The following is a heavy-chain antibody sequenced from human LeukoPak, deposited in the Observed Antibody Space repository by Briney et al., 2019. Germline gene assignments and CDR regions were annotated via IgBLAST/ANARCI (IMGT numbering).Heavy chain of an antibody. CDR2: ISSSGNTM. CDR1: GFTFSSYE. Sequence: QSGGSLRLSCAASGFTFSSYEMNWVRQAPGKGLEWVSYISSSGNTMYYADSVKGRFTISRGNAKNSLYLQMNSLRAEDTAVYYCARAMIVVASGPDAFDIWGQGTMVTVSS. V-gene: IGHV3-48*03. J-gene: IGHJ3*02. CDR3: ARAMIVVASGPDAFDI. D-gene: IGHD3-22*01.